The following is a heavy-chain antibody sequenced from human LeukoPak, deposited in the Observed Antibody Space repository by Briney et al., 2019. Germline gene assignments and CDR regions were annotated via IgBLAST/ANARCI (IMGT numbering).Heavy chain of an antibody. V-gene: IGHV3-30-3*01. J-gene: IGHJ4*02. CDR2: ISYDGNNK. CDR1: GFTFSTFA. Sequence: GGSLRLSCAASGFTFSTFAIHWVRQAPGKGLEWVAVISYDGNNKYYADSVKGRFTISRDNSKNTLHLHMNSLRADDTAVYYCARKPAMGRTHDFWGQGTLVTVSS. D-gene: IGHD1-26*01. CDR3: ARKPAMGRTHDF.